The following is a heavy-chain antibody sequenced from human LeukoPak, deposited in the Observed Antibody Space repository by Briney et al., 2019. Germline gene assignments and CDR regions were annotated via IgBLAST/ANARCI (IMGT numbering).Heavy chain of an antibody. V-gene: IGHV1-2*02. Sequence: GASVKVSCKASGYTFTGYYMHWVRQAPGQGLEWMGWINPNSGGTNSAQKFQGRVTMTRDTSIITAYMELSRLRSDDTAVYFCARGYYDSSDYEYFQHRGQGTLVTVSS. CDR3: ARGYYDSSDYEYFQH. CDR2: INPNSGGT. J-gene: IGHJ1*01. CDR1: GYTFTGYY. D-gene: IGHD3-22*01.